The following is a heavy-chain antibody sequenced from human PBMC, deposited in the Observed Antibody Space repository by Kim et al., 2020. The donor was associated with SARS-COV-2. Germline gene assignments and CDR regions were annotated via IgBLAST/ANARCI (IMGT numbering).Heavy chain of an antibody. D-gene: IGHD1-26*01. V-gene: IGHV3-23*01. CDR2: ISGNGAPT. CDR3: AKASSRGAYLTYFDY. Sequence: GGSLRLSCAASGFTFNNYAMSWVRQAPGKGLEWVSTISGNGAPTYYADSVKGRFTISRDDSKNTLHLQMNSLRAEDTAVYYCAKASSRGAYLTYFDYWGPGTLVTVSS. CDR1: GFTFNNYA. J-gene: IGHJ4*02.